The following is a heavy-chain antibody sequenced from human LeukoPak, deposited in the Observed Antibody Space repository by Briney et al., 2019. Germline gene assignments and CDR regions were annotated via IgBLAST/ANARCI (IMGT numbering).Heavy chain of an antibody. V-gene: IGHV3-30-3*01. CDR3: AKVGDYYGSGKYSNFDY. D-gene: IGHD3-10*01. CDR2: ISNDGSDK. Sequence: GGSLRLSCAASGFTFNTYTMHWVRQAPGKGLEWVALISNDGSDKYYADSVTGRFTISRDNSKNTLYLQMSSLRAEDTAVYYCAKVGDYYGSGKYSNFDYWGQGTLVTVSS. CDR1: GFTFNTYT. J-gene: IGHJ4*02.